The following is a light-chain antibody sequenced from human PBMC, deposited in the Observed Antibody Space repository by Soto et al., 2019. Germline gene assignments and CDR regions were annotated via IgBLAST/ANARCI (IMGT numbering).Light chain of an antibody. CDR1: QGISSY. V-gene: IGKV1-9*01. CDR3: QQLHGYPIT. CDR2: AAS. J-gene: IGKJ5*01. Sequence: IQLTQSPSFLSASVGDRVTITCRASQGISSYLAWYQQKPGKAPKLLIYAASTLQSGVPSRFSGSGSGTHFTLTISSLQPEDFATYYCQQLHGYPITFGQGTRLQIK.